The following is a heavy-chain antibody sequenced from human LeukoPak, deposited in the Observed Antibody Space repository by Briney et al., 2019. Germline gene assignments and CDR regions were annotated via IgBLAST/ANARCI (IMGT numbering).Heavy chain of an antibody. D-gene: IGHD2-8*01. V-gene: IGHV3-15*01. CDR3: RLVRYCTIDVCYTPFDY. J-gene: IGHJ4*02. CDR1: RFKLRYAW. CDR2: IKRKTDGGTT. Sequence: GGSLRLFCAASRFKLRYAWMNWVRQAPGRGLEWVGRIKRKTDGGTTDYAAPVKGRFTISRDDSKNTLYLQMNSLKTEDTAVYHSRLVRYCTIDVCYTPFDYWGQGTLVTVSS.